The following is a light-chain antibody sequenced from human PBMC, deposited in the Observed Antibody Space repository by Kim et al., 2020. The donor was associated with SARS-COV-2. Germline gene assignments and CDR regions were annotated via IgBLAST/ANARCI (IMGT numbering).Light chain of an antibody. CDR2: GKN. CDR1: SLRSYY. CDR3: NSRESSANHWM. Sequence: AVGQTVRITCQGDSLRSYYARWYQQKPGQAPVLVFYGKNNRPSGIPDRFSGSYSGNTASLTITAAQAEDEADYYWNSRESSANHWMFGGGTKLTVL. J-gene: IGLJ3*02. V-gene: IGLV3-19*01.